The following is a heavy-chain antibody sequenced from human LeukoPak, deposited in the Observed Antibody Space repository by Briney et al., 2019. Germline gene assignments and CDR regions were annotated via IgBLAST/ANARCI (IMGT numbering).Heavy chain of an antibody. CDR3: ARRYDFWSGYPTAFVY. CDR2: INPNTGGT. V-gene: IGHV1-2*02. Sequence: GASVKVSCKASGYTFTGYYIHWVRQAPGQGLEWMGFINPNTGGTSYAQKFQARVTMTRDTSISTAYMELSGLRSDDTAVYYCARRYDFWSGYPTAFVYWGQGTLVTVSS. CDR1: GYTFTGYY. D-gene: IGHD3-3*01. J-gene: IGHJ4*02.